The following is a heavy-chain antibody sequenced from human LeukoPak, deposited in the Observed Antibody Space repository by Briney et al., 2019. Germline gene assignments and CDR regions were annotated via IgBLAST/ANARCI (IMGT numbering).Heavy chain of an antibody. CDR1: GGSISSYY. Sequence: SETLSLTCTVSGGSISSYYWSWIRQPPGKGLEWIGYIYYSGSTNYNPSLKSRVTISVDTSKNQFSLKLSSVTAADTAVYYCARGGRRDFDWLRDSLFDYWGQGTLVTVSS. J-gene: IGHJ4*02. CDR3: ARGGRRDFDWLRDSLFDY. V-gene: IGHV4-59*01. CDR2: IYYSGST. D-gene: IGHD3-9*01.